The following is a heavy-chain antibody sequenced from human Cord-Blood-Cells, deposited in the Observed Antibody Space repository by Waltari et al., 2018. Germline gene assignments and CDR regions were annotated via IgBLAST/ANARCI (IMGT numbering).Heavy chain of an antibody. V-gene: IGHV4-30-4*08. Sequence: QVQLQESGPGLVTPSQTLSLPSTVSGGSISMCDSYWSLIPQPPGKGLEWIGYIYYSGSTYYNPSLKSRVTISVDTSKNQFSLKLSSVTAADTAVYYCARWEYSSSPGIDYWGQGTLVTVSS. D-gene: IGHD6-6*01. CDR2: IYYSGST. J-gene: IGHJ4*02. CDR1: GGSISMCDSY. CDR3: ARWEYSSSPGIDY.